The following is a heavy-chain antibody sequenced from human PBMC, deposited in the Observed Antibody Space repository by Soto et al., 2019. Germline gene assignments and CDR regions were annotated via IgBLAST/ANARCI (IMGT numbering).Heavy chain of an antibody. CDR3: ARGKDIVVVVAARAPLYGMDV. CDR1: GGTFSSYA. Sequence: SVKVSCKASGGTFSSYAISWVRQAPGQGLEWMGGIIPIFGTANYAQKFQGRVTITADESTSTAYMELSSLRSEDTAVYYCARGKDIVVVVAARAPLYGMDVWGQGTTVTVSS. D-gene: IGHD2-15*01. J-gene: IGHJ6*02. V-gene: IGHV1-69*13. CDR2: IIPIFGTA.